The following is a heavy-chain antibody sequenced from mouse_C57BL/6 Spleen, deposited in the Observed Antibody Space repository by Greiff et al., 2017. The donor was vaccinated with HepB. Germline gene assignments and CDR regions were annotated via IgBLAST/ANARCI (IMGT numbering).Heavy chain of an antibody. Sequence: VKLQESGAELVRPGPSVKVSCKASGYAFTNYLIEWVKQRPGQGLEWIGVINPGSGGTNYNEKFKGKATLTADKSSSTAYMQLSSLTSEDSAVYFCARGGGNYYFDVWGTGTTVTVSS. J-gene: IGHJ1*03. CDR3: ARGGGNYYFDV. CDR1: GYAFTNYL. V-gene: IGHV1-54*01. CDR2: INPGSGGT. D-gene: IGHD2-1*01.